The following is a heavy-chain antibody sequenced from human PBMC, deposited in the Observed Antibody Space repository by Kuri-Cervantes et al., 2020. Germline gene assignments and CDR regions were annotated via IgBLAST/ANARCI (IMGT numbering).Heavy chain of an antibody. Sequence: GGSLRLSCAASGFTFSDYYMSWIRQAPGKGLEWVSYISSSGGIRYYADSVKGRLTISRDNGKNSLYLQMNSLRVEDTAVYYCARLTYYSGSGSYYNDPYGMDVWGQGTTVTVSS. CDR1: GFTFSDYY. V-gene: IGHV3-11*04. CDR2: ISSSGGIR. CDR3: ARLTYYSGSGSYYNDPYGMDV. J-gene: IGHJ6*02. D-gene: IGHD3-10*01.